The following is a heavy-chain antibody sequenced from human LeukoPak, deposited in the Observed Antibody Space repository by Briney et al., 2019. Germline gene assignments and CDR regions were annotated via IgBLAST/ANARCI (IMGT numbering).Heavy chain of an antibody. V-gene: IGHV1-46*01. CDR3: ARGQGVTGFDP. CDR1: GYTFTSYY. J-gene: IGHJ5*02. Sequence: ASVKVSCKASGYTFTSYYMHWVRQAPGQGLEWMGIINPSGGSTSYAQKFQGRVTMTRDMSMSTVYMELSSLRSEDTAVYYCARGQGVTGFDPWGQGTLVTVSS. D-gene: IGHD5-18*01. CDR2: INPSGGST.